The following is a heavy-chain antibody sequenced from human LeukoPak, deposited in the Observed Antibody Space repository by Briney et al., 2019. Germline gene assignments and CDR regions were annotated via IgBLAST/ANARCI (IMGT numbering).Heavy chain of an antibody. V-gene: IGHV1-46*01. CDR2: INPSGGST. D-gene: IGHD6-13*01. CDR3: ARAMASAAFDF. CDR1: GYTFTGYY. J-gene: IGHJ4*02. Sequence: GASVKVSCKTSGYTFTGYYMHWVRQAPGQGLEWMGIINPSGGSTSYAQKFQGRVTLTRDTSITTAYMELNSLKSDDTAVYYCARAMASAAFDFWAQGTLVTVSS.